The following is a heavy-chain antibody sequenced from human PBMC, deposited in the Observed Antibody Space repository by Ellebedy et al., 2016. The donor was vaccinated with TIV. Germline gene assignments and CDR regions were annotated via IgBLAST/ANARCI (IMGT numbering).Heavy chain of an antibody. Sequence: GGSLRLSYAASGFTFSSYAMHWVRQAPGKGLEYVSAISGSGGSTYYADSVKGRFTISRDNSKNTLYLQMNSLRAEDTAVYYCAKDRYSGSYPAEYFQHWGQGTLVTVSS. CDR2: ISGSGGST. CDR1: GFTFSSYA. D-gene: IGHD1-26*01. J-gene: IGHJ1*01. V-gene: IGHV3-23*01. CDR3: AKDRYSGSYPAEYFQH.